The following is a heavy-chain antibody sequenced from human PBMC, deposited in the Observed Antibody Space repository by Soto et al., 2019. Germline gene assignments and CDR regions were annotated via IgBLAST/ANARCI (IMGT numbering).Heavy chain of an antibody. J-gene: IGHJ2*01. Sequence: QVQLQESGPGLVKPSGTLSLTCAVSSGSISSSNWWSWVRQPPGKGLEWIGEIHHSGSTNYNPSLKRRDTISVDKSKNPFSLKRSCVTAAYTAVYYCASRTRGVAAAGNRDWYFELWGRGTLVTVST. D-gene: IGHD6-13*01. CDR1: SGSISSSNW. CDR2: IHHSGST. V-gene: IGHV4-4*02. CDR3: ASRTRGVAAAGNRDWYFEL.